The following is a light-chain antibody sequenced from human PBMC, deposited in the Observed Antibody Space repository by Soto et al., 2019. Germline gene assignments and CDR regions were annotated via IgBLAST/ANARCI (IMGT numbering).Light chain of an antibody. J-gene: IGLJ3*02. CDR2: EVR. CDR3: SSYTTTSTLV. CDR1: TRDVGSYNL. Sequence: QSALTQPASVSGSPGQSITIACTGTTRDVGSYNLVSWYQQRPGEAPNLIISEVRNRPSGISYRFTGSKSGNTASLTISGLQAEDEADYYCSSYTTTSTLVFGGGTKLPVL. V-gene: IGLV2-14*01.